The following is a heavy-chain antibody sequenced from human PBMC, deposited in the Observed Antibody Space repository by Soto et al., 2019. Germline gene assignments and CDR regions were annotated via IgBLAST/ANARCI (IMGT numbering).Heavy chain of an antibody. V-gene: IGHV3-23*01. Sequence: GSLRLSCAASGFTFSTYAMNWVRQAPGKGLEWVSAISGGGGSTYYADSVKGRVTISRDNSKNTLYLQMNSLRAEDTAVYYCAKVSLGALTFTDYYYYGLDVWGQGTTVTVSS. CDR2: ISGGGGST. CDR3: AKVSLGALTFTDYYYYGLDV. D-gene: IGHD1-26*01. J-gene: IGHJ6*02. CDR1: GFTFSTYA.